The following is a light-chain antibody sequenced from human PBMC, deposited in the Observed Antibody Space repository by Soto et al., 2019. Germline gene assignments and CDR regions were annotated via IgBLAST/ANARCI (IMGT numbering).Light chain of an antibody. J-gene: IGLJ3*02. CDR2: EVS. V-gene: IGLV2-14*01. CDR3: SSYTRSSTLGV. Sequence: QSALTQPASVSGSPGQSITISCTGTSSDVGAYNYVSWYQQHPGKAPKLMIYEVSNRPSGVSNRFSGSTSGNTASLTISGLQAEDEAAYYCSSYTRSSTLGVFGGGTKVTVL. CDR1: SSDVGAYNY.